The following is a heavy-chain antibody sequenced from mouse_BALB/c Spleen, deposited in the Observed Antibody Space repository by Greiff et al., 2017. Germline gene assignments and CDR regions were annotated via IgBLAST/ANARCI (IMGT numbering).Heavy chain of an antibody. Sequence: DVQLQESGPGLVKPSQSLSLTCTVTGYSITSDYAWNWIRQFPGNKLEWMGYISYSGSTSYNPSLKSRISITRDTSKNQFFLQLNSVTTEDTATYYCARRTARAPWFAYWGQGTLVTVSA. V-gene: IGHV3-2*02. CDR3: ARRTARAPWFAY. D-gene: IGHD3-1*01. CDR1: GYSITSDYA. J-gene: IGHJ3*01. CDR2: ISYSGST.